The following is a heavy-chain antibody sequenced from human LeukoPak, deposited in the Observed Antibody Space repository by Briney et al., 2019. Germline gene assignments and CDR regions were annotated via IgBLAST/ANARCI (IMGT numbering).Heavy chain of an antibody. CDR1: GFTFSSYA. CDR3: AKLVAHFDY. Sequence: GGSLRLSCAASGFTFSSYAMSWVRQAPGKGLEWVSSISGSGGNTYYADSVKGRFTISRDNSKNTLYMQMNSLRAEDTAVYYCAKLVAHFDYWGQGTLVTVSS. V-gene: IGHV3-23*01. J-gene: IGHJ4*02. D-gene: IGHD2-15*01. CDR2: ISGSGGNT.